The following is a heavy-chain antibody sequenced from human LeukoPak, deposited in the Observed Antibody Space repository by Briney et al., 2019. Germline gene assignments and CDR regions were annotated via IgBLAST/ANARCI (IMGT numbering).Heavy chain of an antibody. D-gene: IGHD5-18*01. J-gene: IGHJ6*02. CDR1: GYSFTSYW. CDR2: INPDDPDT. Sequence: GESLQISCKGSGYSFTSYWIGWVRPMPGKGLEWMGIINPDDPDTRYSPSFQGQVTISADKSISTAYLQWSSLKASDTAMYYCARHGYSYGYIEYYYYGMDVWGQGTTVTVSS. CDR3: ARHGYSYGYIEYYYYGMDV. V-gene: IGHV5-51*01.